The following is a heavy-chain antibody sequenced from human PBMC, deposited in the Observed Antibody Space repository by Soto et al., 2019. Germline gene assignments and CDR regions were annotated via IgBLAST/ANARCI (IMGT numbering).Heavy chain of an antibody. J-gene: IGHJ4*02. V-gene: IGHV3-23*01. CDR2: ISGSGGST. D-gene: IGHD3-16*01. CDR3: AKMSSFGRIMITFGGVICDY. CDR1: GFTFSSYA. Sequence: EVQLLESGGGLVQPGGSLRLSCAASGFTFSSYAMSWVRQAPGKGLEWVSAISGSGGSTYYADSVKGRFTISRDNSKNTLYLQMNSLRAEDTAVYYCAKMSSFGRIMITFGGVICDYWGQGTLVTVSS.